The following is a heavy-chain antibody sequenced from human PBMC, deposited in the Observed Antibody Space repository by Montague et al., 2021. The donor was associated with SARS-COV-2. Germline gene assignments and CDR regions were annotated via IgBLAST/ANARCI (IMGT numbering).Heavy chain of an antibody. D-gene: IGHD4-23*01. CDR3: ARRRDRSTVVSPAVFDL. CDR2: ICYGGST. CDR1: SDSISSRSYC. J-gene: IGHJ3*01. V-gene: IGHV4-39*01. Sequence: SETLSLTCSVSSDSISSRSYCWAWIRQSPGKGLEWIGNICYGGSTSYNPSLRSRVVMSAETSKSQFSLKLYSVTAADTSIYYCARRRDRSTVVSPAVFDLWGQGTMVIVSS.